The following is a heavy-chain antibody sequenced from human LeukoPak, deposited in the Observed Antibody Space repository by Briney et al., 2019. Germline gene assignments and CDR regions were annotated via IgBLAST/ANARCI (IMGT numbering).Heavy chain of an antibody. D-gene: IGHD5-18*01. CDR2: ISGSGGST. J-gene: IGHJ4*02. V-gene: IGHV3-23*01. CDR3: AKDRGNSYGYECFDY. CDR1: GFTFSSYA. Sequence: GGSLRLSCAASGFTFSSYAMSWVRQAPGKGLEWVSAISGSGGSTYYADSVRGRFTISRDNSKNTLYLQMNSLRAEDTAVYYCAKDRGNSYGYECFDYWGQGTLVTVSS.